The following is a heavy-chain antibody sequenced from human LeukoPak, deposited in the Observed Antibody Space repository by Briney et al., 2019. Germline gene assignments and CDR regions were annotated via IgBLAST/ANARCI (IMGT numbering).Heavy chain of an antibody. CDR1: GVTFSSYD. J-gene: IGHJ4*02. Sequence: GGSLRLSCAASGVTFSSYDMNWVRQAPGQGLEYVSAISSNGGSTYYANSVEGRFTISRDNSKNTLYLQMGSLRAEDMAMYYCARSLGGYSYGLEGYYFDYWGQGTLVTVSS. V-gene: IGHV3-64*01. CDR2: ISSNGGST. D-gene: IGHD5-18*01. CDR3: ARSLGGYSYGLEGYYFDY.